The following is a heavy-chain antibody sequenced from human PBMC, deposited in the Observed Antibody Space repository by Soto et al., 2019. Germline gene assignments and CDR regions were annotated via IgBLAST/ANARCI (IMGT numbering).Heavy chain of an antibody. Sequence: SETLSLTCTVSGGSVSSDTHYWSWIRQPTGKRLEWIGFIYSSGSTNYNPSLKSRVTMSVDTSKNQFSLKLRSVIVADTAVYHCARFVSSCSGTTCYTRADVWGQGTTVTVSS. D-gene: IGHD2-2*02. CDR3: ARFVSSCSGTTCYTRADV. CDR1: GGSVSSDTHY. V-gene: IGHV4-61*10. CDR2: IYSSGST. J-gene: IGHJ6*02.